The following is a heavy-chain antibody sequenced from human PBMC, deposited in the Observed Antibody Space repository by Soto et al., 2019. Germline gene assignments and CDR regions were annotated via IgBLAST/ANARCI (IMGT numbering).Heavy chain of an antibody. CDR3: ARVASDYINSVDN. J-gene: IGHJ4*02. Sequence: EVQLLESGGGLVQPGGSLRLSCAASGFTFTAYAMTWFRQAPGKGLEWVSAIGGSGGNRYYADSVRGRFTISRDNAKDTVDLQMNSLRVEDTAVYYCARVASDYINSVDNWGQGILVTVSS. D-gene: IGHD4-4*01. V-gene: IGHV3-23*01. CDR2: IGGSGGNR. CDR1: GFTFTAYA.